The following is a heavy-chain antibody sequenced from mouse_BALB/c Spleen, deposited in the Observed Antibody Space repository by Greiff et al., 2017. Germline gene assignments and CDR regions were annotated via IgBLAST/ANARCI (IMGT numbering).Heavy chain of an antibody. Sequence: EVQLVESGGGLVKPGGSLKLSCAASGFTFSSYTMSWVRQTPEKRLEWVATISSGGSYTYYPDSVKGRFTISRDNAKNTLYLQMSSLKSEDTAMYCCTRSSHFDYWGQGTTLTVSS. CDR3: TRSSHFDY. CDR1: GFTFSSYT. V-gene: IGHV5-6-4*01. CDR2: ISSGGSYT. J-gene: IGHJ2*01.